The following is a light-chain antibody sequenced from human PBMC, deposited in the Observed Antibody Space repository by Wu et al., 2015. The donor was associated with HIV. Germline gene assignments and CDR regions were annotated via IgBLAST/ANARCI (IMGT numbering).Light chain of an antibody. Sequence: DIQMTQSPSTLSASVGDRVTITCRASQSISSWLAWYQQKRGRAPKLLIYKASSSESGVPSRFSGSGSGTEFTLTINSLQPDDFATYYCQQYNSYPYSFGQGTELGDQT. CDR2: KAS. CDR3: QQYNSYPYS. V-gene: IGKV1-5*03. J-gene: IGKJ2*03. CDR1: QSISSW.